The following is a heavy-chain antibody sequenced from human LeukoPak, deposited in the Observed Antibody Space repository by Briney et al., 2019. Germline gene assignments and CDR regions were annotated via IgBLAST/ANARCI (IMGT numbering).Heavy chain of an antibody. CDR3: ARVGPRAAGRGYWYFDL. CDR2: ISASGYAM. D-gene: IGHD6-13*01. V-gene: IGHV3-11*01. J-gene: IGHJ2*01. CDR1: GFTFSAYY. Sequence: TGGSLRLSCAASGFTFSAYYVSWIRQAPGKGLEWASYISASGYAMYYADSVRGRFTISRDNAQNSLYLQMNSLRAEDTAVYYCARVGPRAAGRGYWYFDLWGRGTLVTVSS.